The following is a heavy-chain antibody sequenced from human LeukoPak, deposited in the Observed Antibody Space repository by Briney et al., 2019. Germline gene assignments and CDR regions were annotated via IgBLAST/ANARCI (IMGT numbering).Heavy chain of an antibody. CDR1: GFTFSDYW. J-gene: IGHJ6*04. CDR3: AELGITMIGGV. D-gene: IGHD3-10*02. CDR2: IKRDGSEK. Sequence: PGVSLRLSCAASGFTFSDYWMSWVRQAPGKGLEWVANIKRDGSEKYYVDSVKGRFTISRDNAENTLYLQMNSLRAEDTAVYYCAELGITMIGGVWGKGTTVTISS. V-gene: IGHV3-7*01.